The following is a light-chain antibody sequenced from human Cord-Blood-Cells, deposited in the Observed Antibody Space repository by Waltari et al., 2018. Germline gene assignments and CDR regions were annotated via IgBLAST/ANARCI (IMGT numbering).Light chain of an antibody. CDR2: LGS. Sequence: DIVMTQSPLSLPVTPGEPASLSCRSSQSLMHSNGYNYLDWYLQKPGQSPQLLIYLGSNRSSGVPDRFSGSGSGTDFTLKISRVEAEDVGVYYCMQALQTPLTFGGGTKVEIK. CDR1: QSLMHSNGYNY. CDR3: MQALQTPLT. J-gene: IGKJ4*01. V-gene: IGKV2-28*01.